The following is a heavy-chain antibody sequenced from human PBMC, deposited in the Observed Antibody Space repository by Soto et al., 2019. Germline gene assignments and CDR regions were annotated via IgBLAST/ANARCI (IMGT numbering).Heavy chain of an antibody. J-gene: IGHJ6*03. CDR1: GFTFSSYA. Sequence: ESGGGLVQPGGSLRLSCAASGFTFSSYAMSWVRQAPGKGLEWVANIREDGGERNFVDTVKGRFTISRDNAMNSLFLQMNSLRAEDTAVYYCARTRITVTPPPLADPSKYYYYCMDVWGEGTTVTVSS. D-gene: IGHD4-4*01. CDR3: ARTRITVTPPPLADPSKYYYYCMDV. CDR2: IREDGGER. V-gene: IGHV3-7*01.